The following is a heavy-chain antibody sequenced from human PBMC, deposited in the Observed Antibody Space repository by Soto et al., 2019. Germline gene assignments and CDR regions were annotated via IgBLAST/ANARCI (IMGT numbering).Heavy chain of an antibody. CDR3: ARSLRSIAARTRGFDY. D-gene: IGHD6-6*01. CDR1: GFTFSSYA. Sequence: GGSLRLSCAASGFTFSSYAMSWVRQAPGKGLEWVSAISGSGGSTYYADSVKGRFTISRDNSKNTLYLQMNSLRAEDTAVYYCARSLRSIAARTRGFDYWGQGTLVTVSS. CDR2: ISGSGGST. V-gene: IGHV3-23*01. J-gene: IGHJ4*02.